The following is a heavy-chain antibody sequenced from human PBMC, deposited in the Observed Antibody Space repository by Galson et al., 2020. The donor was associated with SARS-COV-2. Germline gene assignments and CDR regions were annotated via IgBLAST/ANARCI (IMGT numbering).Heavy chain of an antibody. V-gene: IGHV3-33*01. CDR2: IWYDGSNK. D-gene: IGHD5-18*01. CDR1: GFTFSSYG. CDR3: ARDRLGPSGYSYDV. Sequence: GESLKISCAASGFTFSSYGMHWVRQAPGKGLEWVAVIWYDGSNKYYADSVKGRFTISRDNSKNTLYLQMNSLRAEDTAVYYCARDRLGPSGYSYDVWGQGTTVTVSS. J-gene: IGHJ6*02.